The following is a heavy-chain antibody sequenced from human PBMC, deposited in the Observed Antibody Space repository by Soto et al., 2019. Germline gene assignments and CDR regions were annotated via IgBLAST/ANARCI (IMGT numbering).Heavy chain of an antibody. J-gene: IGHJ6*03. Sequence: SETLSLTCTVSGGSISSYYWSWIRQPPGKGLEWIGYIYYSGSTNYNPSLKSRVTISVDTSKNQFSLKLSSVTAADTAVYYCARDVPYNSYSYGETYMDVWGKGTTVTVSS. V-gene: IGHV4-59*01. CDR3: ARDVPYNSYSYGETYMDV. CDR1: GGSISSYY. D-gene: IGHD5-18*01. CDR2: IYYSGST.